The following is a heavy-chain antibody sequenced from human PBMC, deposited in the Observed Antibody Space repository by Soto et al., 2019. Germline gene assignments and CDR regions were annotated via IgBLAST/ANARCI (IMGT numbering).Heavy chain of an antibody. D-gene: IGHD3-10*01. CDR3: ARVGRSGSYLD. Sequence: QVQLVQSGAEVKKPGSSVKVSCKASGGTFSSYTISWVRQAPGQGLEWMGRIIPILGIANYAQKFQGRVTGTTDKATSTADMELSSLRSEDTAVYYCARVGRSGSYLDWGQGTLVTVSS. CDR1: GGTFSSYT. CDR2: IIPILGIA. J-gene: IGHJ4*02. V-gene: IGHV1-69*02.